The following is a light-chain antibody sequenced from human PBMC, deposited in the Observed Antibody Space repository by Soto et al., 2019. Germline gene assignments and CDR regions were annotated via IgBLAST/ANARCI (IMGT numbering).Light chain of an antibody. CDR3: AAWDDSLNAHLV. V-gene: IGLV1-44*01. CDR2: SNN. Sequence: QSVLTQPPSASGTPGQRVTISCSGSSSNIGSNTVNWYQQLPGTAPKLLIYSNNQRPSGVPDRFSGSKSGTSASLAISGLQSEDEADCYCAAWDDSLNAHLVFGGGTKLTVL. J-gene: IGLJ2*01. CDR1: SSNIGSNT.